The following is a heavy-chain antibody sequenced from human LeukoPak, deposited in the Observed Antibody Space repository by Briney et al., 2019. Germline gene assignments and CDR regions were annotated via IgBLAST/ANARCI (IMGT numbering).Heavy chain of an antibody. CDR3: ASLAARPKGGRFDY. J-gene: IGHJ4*02. CDR1: GFTFSSYA. Sequence: GGSLRLSCAASGFTFSSYAMHWVRQAPGKGLEWVAVISYDGSNKYYADSVKGRFTIFRDNSKNTLYLQMNSLRAEDTAVYYCASLAARPKGGRFDYWGQGTLVTVSS. D-gene: IGHD6-6*01. V-gene: IGHV3-30-3*01. CDR2: ISYDGSNK.